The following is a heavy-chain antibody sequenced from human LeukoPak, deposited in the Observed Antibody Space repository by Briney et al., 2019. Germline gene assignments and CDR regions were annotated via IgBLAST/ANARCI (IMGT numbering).Heavy chain of an antibody. J-gene: IGHJ2*01. D-gene: IGHD4-23*01. V-gene: IGHV1-2*02. CDR2: INPNSGGT. Sequence: GASVKVSCKASGYAFTGYYMHWVRQAPGQGLEWMGWINPNSGGTNYAQKFQGRVTMTRDTSTSTVYMELSSLRSEDTAVYYCARDSMETVVTPGWYFDLWGRGTLVTVSS. CDR3: ARDSMETVVTPGWYFDL. CDR1: GYAFTGYY.